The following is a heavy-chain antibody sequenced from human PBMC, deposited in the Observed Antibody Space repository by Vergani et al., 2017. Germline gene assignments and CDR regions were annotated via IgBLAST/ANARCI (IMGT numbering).Heavy chain of an antibody. J-gene: IGHJ4*02. Sequence: EVQLVESGGGLVQLGGSLRLSCAASGFTFSSYWMSWVRQAPGKGLEWVANIKQDGSEKYYVDSVKGRFTISRDNAKNSLYLQMNSLRAEDTAVYYCAGAMVGYYYDSSGYTANYYFDYWGQGTLVTVSS. V-gene: IGHV3-7*03. D-gene: IGHD3-22*01. CDR1: GFTFSSYW. CDR2: IKQDGSEK. CDR3: AGAMVGYYYDSSGYTANYYFDY.